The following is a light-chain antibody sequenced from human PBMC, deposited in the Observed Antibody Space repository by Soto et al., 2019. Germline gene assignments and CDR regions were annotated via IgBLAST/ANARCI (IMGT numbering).Light chain of an antibody. CDR1: QGSSSW. V-gene: IGKV1-12*01. CDR2: AAS. J-gene: IGKJ1*01. Sequence: DSNRSQSRYSVALGGRDIFNITCRASQGSSSWLAWYQQKPGKAPKLLLYAASSLQSGVPSRLRGRGHGTELPIPLRSLKHDDSATYLCQPYRDYSRTFGDGTKVDIK. CDR3: QPYRDYSRT.